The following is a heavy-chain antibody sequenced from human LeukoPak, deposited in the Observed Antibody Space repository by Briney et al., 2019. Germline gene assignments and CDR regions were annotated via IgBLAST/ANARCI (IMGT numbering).Heavy chain of an antibody. D-gene: IGHD5-18*01. CDR2: ISGSGGST. V-gene: IGHV3-23*01. CDR3: ANLHTSLDY. Sequence: GGSLRLSCAASGFTFSSYAMSWVRQAPGRGLEWVSAISGSGGSTYYADSVRGRFTISRDNSKNTLYLQMNSLRAEDTAVYYCANLHTSLDYWGQGTLVTVSS. CDR1: GFTFSSYA. J-gene: IGHJ4*02.